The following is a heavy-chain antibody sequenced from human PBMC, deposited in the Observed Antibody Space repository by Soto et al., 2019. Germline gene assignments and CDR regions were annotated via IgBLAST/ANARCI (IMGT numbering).Heavy chain of an antibody. D-gene: IGHD3-10*01. V-gene: IGHV1-69*01. CDR2: IIPVFGTT. CDR3: AREPFGRFDP. CDR1: GDSFGSYA. J-gene: IGHJ5*02. Sequence: QMQLVQSGPEVKKPGSSVKVSCKASGDSFGSYAVSWVRQAPGQGLEWMGAIIPVFGTTNYTQTFKGRVTITADDSTTTAYMELSSLRSDDTAVYYCAREPFGRFDPWGQGTLVTVSS.